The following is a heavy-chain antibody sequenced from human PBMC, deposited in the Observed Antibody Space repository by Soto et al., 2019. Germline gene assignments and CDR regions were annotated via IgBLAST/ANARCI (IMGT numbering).Heavy chain of an antibody. CDR3: ARTGGIAANFDY. CDR2: ISSSGSTI. D-gene: IGHD6-13*01. J-gene: IGHJ4*02. V-gene: IGHV3-48*03. CDR1: GFTFSSYE. Sequence: GGSLRLSCAASGFTFSSYEMNWVRQAPGKGLEWVSYISSSGSTIYYADSVKGRFTISRDNAKNSLYLQMNSLRAEDTAVYYCARTGGIAANFDYWGQGTLVTVSS.